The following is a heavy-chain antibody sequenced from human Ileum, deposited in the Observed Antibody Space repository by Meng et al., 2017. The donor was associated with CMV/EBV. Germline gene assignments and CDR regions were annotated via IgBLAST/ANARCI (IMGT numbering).Heavy chain of an antibody. J-gene: IGHJ2*01. Sequence: GESLKISCAASGFTFSNHDIHWVRQVTGEGLEWVTAISTAGDTYYSASVKGRFTISRENAKNSLYLQMNSLRAGDTAVYYCAREIEKPGNWYFVLWGLGTVVTVSS. V-gene: IGHV3-13*01. CDR1: GFTFSNHD. CDR3: AREIEKPGNWYFVL. D-gene: IGHD1-1*01. CDR2: ISTAGDT.